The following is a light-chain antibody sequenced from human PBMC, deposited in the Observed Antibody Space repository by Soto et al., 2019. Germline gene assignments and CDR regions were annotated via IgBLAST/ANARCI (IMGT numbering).Light chain of an antibody. Sequence: DIQMTQSPSTLSASVGDRVTITCRASQSISSWLAWYQQKPGKAPKLLIYKASSLESGVPSRFSGSGSGTEFTLTISSLQPEDFATYDCQQYNSYWAFGQGTKVEIK. CDR1: QSISSW. V-gene: IGKV1-5*03. J-gene: IGKJ1*01. CDR3: QQYNSYWA. CDR2: KAS.